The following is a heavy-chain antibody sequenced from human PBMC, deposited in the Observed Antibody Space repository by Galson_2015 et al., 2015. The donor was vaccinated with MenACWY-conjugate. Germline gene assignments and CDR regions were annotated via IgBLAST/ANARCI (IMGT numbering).Heavy chain of an antibody. CDR1: GFTFSSYG. V-gene: IGHV3-30*03. J-gene: IGHJ4*02. Sequence: SLRLSCAASGFTFSSYGMHWVRQAPGKGLEWVAVISYDGSNKYYADSVEGRFTISRDNSKNTLYLQMNSLRAEDTAVYYCARDQHPRGGSYSGFDYWGQGTLVTVSS. CDR3: ARDQHPRGGSYSGFDY. D-gene: IGHD1-26*01. CDR2: ISYDGSNK.